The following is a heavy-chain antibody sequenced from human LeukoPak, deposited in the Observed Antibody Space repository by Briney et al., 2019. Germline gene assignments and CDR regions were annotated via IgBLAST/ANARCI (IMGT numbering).Heavy chain of an antibody. CDR3: VSARGFSSGYFDY. V-gene: IGHV4-39*01. Sequence: SETLSLTCTVCVGSISSSSSYGGWIRQPPGKGLGWIGSIYYSKNTYYNPSLKSRVTISADTSKSQFSLPLGSVSATDTAVYYCVSARGFSSGYFDYWGQASLVTVPS. CDR2: IYYSKNT. CDR1: VGSISSSSSY. D-gene: IGHD5-18*01. J-gene: IGHJ4*02.